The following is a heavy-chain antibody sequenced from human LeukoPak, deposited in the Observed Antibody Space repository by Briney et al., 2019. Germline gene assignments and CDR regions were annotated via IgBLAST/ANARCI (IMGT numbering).Heavy chain of an antibody. CDR2: INHSGST. J-gene: IGHJ4*02. Sequence: SETLSLTCAVYGGSFSGYYWSLIRRPPGKGLEWIGEINHSGSTNYNPSLKSRVTISVDTSKNQFSLKLSSVTAADTAVYYCARVATSNYYGSGSFRLFDYWGQGTLVTVSS. D-gene: IGHD3-10*01. CDR1: GGSFSGYY. V-gene: IGHV4-34*01. CDR3: ARVATSNYYGSGSFRLFDY.